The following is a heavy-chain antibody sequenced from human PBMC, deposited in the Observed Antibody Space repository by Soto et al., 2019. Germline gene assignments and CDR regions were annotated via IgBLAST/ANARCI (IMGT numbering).Heavy chain of an antibody. J-gene: IGHJ6*03. CDR1: GGSISSGGYY. V-gene: IGHV4-31*03. Sequence: SETLSLTCTVSGGSISSGGYYWSWIRQHPGKGLEWIGYIYYSGSTYYNPSLKSRVTISVDTSKNQFSLKLSSVTAADTAVYYCARVGYCSSTSCPPWCYYYYMDVWGKGTTVTVSS. CDR3: ARVGYCSSTSCPPWCYYYYMDV. CDR2: IYYSGST. D-gene: IGHD2-2*01.